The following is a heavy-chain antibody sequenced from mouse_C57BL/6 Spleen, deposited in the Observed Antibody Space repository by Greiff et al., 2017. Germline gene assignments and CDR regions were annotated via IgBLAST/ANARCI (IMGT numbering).Heavy chain of an antibody. D-gene: IGHD1-1*01. CDR2: IHPNSGST. CDR1: GYTFTSYW. V-gene: IGHV1-64*01. CDR3: ARDYGSSPSAMDY. Sequence: QVQLQQPGAELVKPGASVKLSCKASGYTFTSYWMHWVKQRPGQGLEWIGMIHPNSGSTNYNEKFKSKDTLTVDKSSSTAYMQLSSLTSEDSAVYYCARDYGSSPSAMDYWGQGTSVTVSS. J-gene: IGHJ4*01.